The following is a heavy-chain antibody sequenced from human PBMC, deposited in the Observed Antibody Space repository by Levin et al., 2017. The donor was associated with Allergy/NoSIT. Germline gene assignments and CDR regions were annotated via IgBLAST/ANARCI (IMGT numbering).Heavy chain of an antibody. Sequence: GESLKISCKASGYTFTSYGISWVRQAPGQGLEWMGWISAYNGNTNYAQKLQGRVTMTTDTSTSTAYMELRSLRSDDTAVYYCARKGAYSGYDNDAFDIWGQGTMVTVSS. CDR1: GYTFTSYG. D-gene: IGHD5-12*01. J-gene: IGHJ3*02. CDR2: ISAYNGNT. V-gene: IGHV1-18*01. CDR3: ARKGAYSGYDNDAFDI.